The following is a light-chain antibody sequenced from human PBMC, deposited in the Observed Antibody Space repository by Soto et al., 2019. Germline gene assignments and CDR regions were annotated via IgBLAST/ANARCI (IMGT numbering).Light chain of an antibody. Sequence: EIVLTQSPGTLSLSPGERATLYCRASQSVSSRYVAWYQPPPGQDHRLLSDDASSRATCIPDRVSVGGSGTDCTLTISRLEPEDFAVYYCQQFSSYPLPFGGGTKVDIK. CDR1: QSVSSRY. CDR3: QQFSSYPLP. J-gene: IGKJ4*01. CDR2: DAS. V-gene: IGKV3-20*01.